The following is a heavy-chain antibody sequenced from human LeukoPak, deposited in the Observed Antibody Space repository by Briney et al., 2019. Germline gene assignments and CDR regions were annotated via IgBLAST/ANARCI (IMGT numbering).Heavy chain of an antibody. CDR1: GFSLSTSGVG. Sequence: SGPTLVNPTQTLTLTCTFSGFSLSTSGVGVGWIRQPPGKALEWLALIYWNDDKRYSPSPKSRLTITKDTSKNQVVLTMTNMDPVDTATYYCAHRYYDILTGYFDAFDIWGQGTMVTVSS. V-gene: IGHV2-5*01. CDR2: IYWNDDK. CDR3: AHRYYDILTGYFDAFDI. D-gene: IGHD3-9*01. J-gene: IGHJ3*02.